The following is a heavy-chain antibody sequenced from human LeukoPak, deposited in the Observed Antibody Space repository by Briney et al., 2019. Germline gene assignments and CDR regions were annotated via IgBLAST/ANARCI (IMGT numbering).Heavy chain of an antibody. CDR3: ARLPPLLGIDNDY. D-gene: IGHD3-10*01. J-gene: IGHJ4*02. CDR1: GGSISSYY. V-gene: IGHV4-59*08. CDR2: IYYSGST. Sequence: PSETLSLTCTVSGGSISSYYWSWIRQPPGKGLEWIGYIYYSGSTNYNPSLKSRVTISVDTSKNQFSLKLSSVTAADTAVYYCARLPPLLGIDNDYWGQGTLVTVSS.